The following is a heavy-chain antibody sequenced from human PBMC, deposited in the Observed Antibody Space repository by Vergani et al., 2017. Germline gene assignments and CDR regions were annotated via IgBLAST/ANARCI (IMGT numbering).Heavy chain of an antibody. D-gene: IGHD2-2*01. J-gene: IGHJ4*02. V-gene: IGHV3-72*01. CDR2: TRNKANSYTT. CDR3: ARGGFCGVPAARCPNDY. Sequence: EVQLVESGGGLVQPGRSLRLSCAASGFTFDDYAMDWVRQAPGKGLEWVGRTRNKANSYTTEYAASVKGRFTISRDDSKNSLYLQMNSLKTEDTAVYYCARGGFCGVPAARCPNDYWGQGTLVTVSS. CDR1: GFTFDDYA.